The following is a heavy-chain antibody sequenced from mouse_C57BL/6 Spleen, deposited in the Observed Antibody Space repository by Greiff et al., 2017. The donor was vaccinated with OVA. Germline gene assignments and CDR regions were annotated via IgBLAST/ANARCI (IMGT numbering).Heavy chain of an antibody. CDR3: ARIYGSSYGWYFDV. Sequence: VQLQQSGPELVKPGASVKISCKASGYTFTDYYMNWVKQSHGKSLEWIGDINPNNGGTSYNQKFKGKATLTVDKSSSTAYMELRSLTSEDSAVYYCARIYGSSYGWYFDVWGTGTTVTVSS. V-gene: IGHV1-26*01. CDR1: GYTFTDYY. J-gene: IGHJ1*03. CDR2: INPNNGGT. D-gene: IGHD1-1*01.